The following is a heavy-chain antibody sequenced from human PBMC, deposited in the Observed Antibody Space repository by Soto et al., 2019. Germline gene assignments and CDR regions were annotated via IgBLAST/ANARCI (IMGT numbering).Heavy chain of an antibody. CDR3: TRDREYCSSTSCYRDFDY. V-gene: IGHV4-31*03. J-gene: IGHJ4*02. CDR2: IYYSGST. CDR1: GGYISSGGYY. D-gene: IGHD2-2*02. Sequence: QVQLQESGPGLVKTSQTLSLTCIVSGGYISSGGYYWSWIRQHPGKGLEWIGNIYYSGSTYYNPSLKSRITISVDTSKNQYSLKLSSVTAADTAVYYCTRDREYCSSTSCYRDFDYWGQGTLVTVSS.